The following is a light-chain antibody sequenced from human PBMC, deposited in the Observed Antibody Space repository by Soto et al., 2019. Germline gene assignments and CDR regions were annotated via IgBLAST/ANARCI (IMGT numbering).Light chain of an antibody. Sequence: EIVMTQSPATLSVSPGERATLSCRASQSVSNNLAWYQQKPGQAPRLLIYGASTRAIGIPARFSGSGAGTEFTLTISSLQSEDFAVYYCQQYNDWPRTFGQGTKVEIK. J-gene: IGKJ1*01. CDR1: QSVSNN. V-gene: IGKV3-15*01. CDR3: QQYNDWPRT. CDR2: GAS.